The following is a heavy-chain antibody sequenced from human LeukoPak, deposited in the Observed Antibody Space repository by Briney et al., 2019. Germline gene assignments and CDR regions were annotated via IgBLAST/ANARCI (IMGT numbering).Heavy chain of an antibody. CDR3: ARDRLGVEMSTINRFDY. V-gene: IGHV3-21*01. D-gene: IGHD5-24*01. J-gene: IGHJ4*02. Sequence: PGGSLRLSCAASGFTFSSYTMNWVRQAPGKGLEWVSSISTGSSYIYYANSVKGRFTISRDNAKNSLYLRMNSLRAEDTAVYYCARDRLGVEMSTINRFDYWGQGTLVAVSS. CDR2: ISTGSSYI. CDR1: GFTFSSYT.